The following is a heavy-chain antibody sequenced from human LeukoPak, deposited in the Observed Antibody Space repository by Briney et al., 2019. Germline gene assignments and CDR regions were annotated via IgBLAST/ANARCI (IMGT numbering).Heavy chain of an antibody. V-gene: IGHV3-13*01. J-gene: IGHJ6*02. CDR3: VRVNWLHYSGMDV. CDR1: GFALSNYD. Sequence: PGGSLRLSCAASGFALSNYDFHWVRQVTGKRLEWVSGIGTTGDTYYPASVKGRFTISRENARNSLYLQMNSLRAGDTAVYYCVRVNWLHYSGMDVWGQGTTVTVSS. CDR2: IGTTGDT. D-gene: IGHD5-12*01.